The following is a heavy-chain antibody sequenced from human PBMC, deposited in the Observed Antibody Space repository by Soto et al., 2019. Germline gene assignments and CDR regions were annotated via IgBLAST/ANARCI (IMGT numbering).Heavy chain of an antibody. CDR1: GFTFSSYG. J-gene: IGHJ4*02. V-gene: IGHV3-30*18. CDR2: ISYDGSNK. D-gene: IGHD3-3*01. Sequence: GGSLRLSCAASGFTFSSYGMHWVRQAPGKGLEWVAVISYDGSNKYYADSVKGRFTISRDNSKNTLYLQMNSLRAEDTAVYYCAKDNNFGVVGPIDYWGQGTLVTVSS. CDR3: AKDNNFGVVGPIDY.